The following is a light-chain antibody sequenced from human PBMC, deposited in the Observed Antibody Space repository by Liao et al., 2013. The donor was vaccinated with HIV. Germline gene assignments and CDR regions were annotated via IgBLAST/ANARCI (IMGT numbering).Light chain of an antibody. CDR2: YDT. CDR3: QVWDVSSDHVL. CDR1: DIGSKN. V-gene: IGLV3-21*04. J-gene: IGLJ2*01. Sequence: SYELTQPPSVSVAPGKTARITCGGNDIGSKNVHWYQQKPGQAPVLVIYYDTDRPSGIPERFSGSNSGSTATLTISRVEAGDEADYYCQVWDVSSDHVLFGGGTKLTVL.